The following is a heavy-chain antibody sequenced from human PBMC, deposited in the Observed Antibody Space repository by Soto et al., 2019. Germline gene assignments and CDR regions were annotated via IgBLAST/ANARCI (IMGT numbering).Heavy chain of an antibody. Sequence: QVQLVESGGGVVQPGRSLRLSCAASGFIFSTYGMHWVRQAPGKGLEWLSVISYDGNNKYYADSVKGRFTISRDNSKNTLWLQMDSLRTEDTAAYYCAKDLLLTTITTVGAWGQGTLVTVSS. CDR1: GFIFSTYG. CDR3: AKDLLLTTITTVGA. CDR2: ISYDGNNK. V-gene: IGHV3-30*18. D-gene: IGHD4-17*01. J-gene: IGHJ5*02.